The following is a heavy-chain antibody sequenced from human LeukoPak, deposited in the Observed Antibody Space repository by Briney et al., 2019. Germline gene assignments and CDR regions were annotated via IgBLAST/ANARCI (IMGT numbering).Heavy chain of an antibody. V-gene: IGHV4-59*01. CDR1: GGSFSGYY. CDR2: IYYSGST. Sequence: SETLSLTCAVYGGSFSGYYWSWIRQPPGKGLEWIGYIYYSGSTNYNPSLKSRVTISVDTSKNQFSLKLSSVTAADTAVYYCAREGSYDYVWGSYRYRGYYFDYWGQGTLVTVSS. J-gene: IGHJ4*02. CDR3: AREGSYDYVWGSYRYRGYYFDY. D-gene: IGHD3-16*02.